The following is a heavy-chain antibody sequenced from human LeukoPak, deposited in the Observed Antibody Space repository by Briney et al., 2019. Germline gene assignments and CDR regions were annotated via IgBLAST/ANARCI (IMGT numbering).Heavy chain of an antibody. CDR2: IYTSEST. J-gene: IGHJ4*02. D-gene: IGHD3-22*01. V-gene: IGHV4-4*07. Sequence: SETLSPTCNVSGGSISSNYWSWIRQSAGKGLEWIGRIYTSESTDYNPSLKSRVTISVDTSKNQFSLKLSSVTAADTAVYYCARGNAGLYYYDSSGYYTIDYWGQGTLVTVSS. CDR1: GGSISSNY. CDR3: ARGNAGLYYYDSSGYYTIDY.